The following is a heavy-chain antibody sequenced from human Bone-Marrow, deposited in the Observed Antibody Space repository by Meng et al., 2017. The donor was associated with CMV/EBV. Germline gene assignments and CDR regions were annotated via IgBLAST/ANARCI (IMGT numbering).Heavy chain of an antibody. CDR3: ARQTSGYCSSTSRYFGESGIDY. V-gene: IGHV4-39*01. D-gene: IGHD2-2*01. J-gene: IGHJ4*02. Sequence: SETLSLTCTVSGGSISSSSYYWGWIRQPPGKGLEWIGSIYYSGSTYYNPSLKSRVTISVDTSKNQFSLKLSSVTAADTAVYYCARQTSGYCSSTSRYFGESGIDYWGQGTRVTVSS. CDR1: GGSISSSSYY. CDR2: IYYSGST.